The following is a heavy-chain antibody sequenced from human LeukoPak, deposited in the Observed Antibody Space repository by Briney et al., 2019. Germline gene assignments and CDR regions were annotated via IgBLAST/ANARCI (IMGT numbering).Heavy chain of an antibody. J-gene: IGHJ4*01. CDR3: TKLLHYCSGGICYFWEYFDS. CDR2: VYYTGDT. CDR1: GGSISSSTYS. D-gene: IGHD2-15*01. V-gene: IGHV4-39*02. Sequence: KTSETLSLTCSVSGGSISSSTYSWGWIRQPPGKGLEWIGGVYYTGDTYYGPSLRSRVTISVDTSKNHFSLNLTSLTAADTAVYYCTKLLHYCSGGICYFWEYFDSWGHGTLVTVSS.